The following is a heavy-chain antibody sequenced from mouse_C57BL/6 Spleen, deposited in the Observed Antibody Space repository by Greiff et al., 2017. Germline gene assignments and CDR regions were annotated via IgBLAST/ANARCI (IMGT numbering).Heavy chain of an antibody. CDR1: GYTFTGYW. D-gene: IGHD2-2*01. Sequence: VQLVESGAELMKPGASVKLSCKATGYTFTGYWIEWVKQRPGHGLEWIGEILPGSGSTNYNEKFKGKATFTADTSSNTAYMQLSSLTTEDSAIYYCARSNGYDDGYYYAMDYWGQGTSVTVSS. V-gene: IGHV1-9*01. J-gene: IGHJ4*01. CDR3: ARSNGYDDGYYYAMDY. CDR2: ILPGSGST.